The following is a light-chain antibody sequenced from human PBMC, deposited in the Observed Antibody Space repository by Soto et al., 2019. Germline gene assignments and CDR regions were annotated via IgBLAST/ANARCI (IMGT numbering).Light chain of an antibody. CDR2: GAS. CDR1: PSVSNNY. CDR3: QQYGSSGT. Sequence: EIVLTQSPGSLSLSLGERATLSCRASPSVSNNYLAWYKQKPGQAPSLLIYGASNRATGIPDRFSGSGSGTDFTLTISRLEPEDFAVYYCQQYGSSGTFGQGTKVDIK. J-gene: IGKJ1*01. V-gene: IGKV3-20*01.